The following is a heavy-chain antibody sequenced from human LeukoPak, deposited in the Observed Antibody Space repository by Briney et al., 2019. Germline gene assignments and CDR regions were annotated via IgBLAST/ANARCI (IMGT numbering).Heavy chain of an antibody. Sequence: SQTLSLTCAISGDSVSINSAAWNWVRQSPSRGLEWLRSTYYRSKWYNNYALSVKSRIPITPDTSKNQFSLQLNSVTPEDTAVYYCARLSSGAGGDFDCWGQGTLVTVSS. CDR2: TYYRSKWYN. D-gene: IGHD6-19*01. V-gene: IGHV6-1*01. CDR3: ARLSSGAGGDFDC. CDR1: GDSVSINSAA. J-gene: IGHJ4*02.